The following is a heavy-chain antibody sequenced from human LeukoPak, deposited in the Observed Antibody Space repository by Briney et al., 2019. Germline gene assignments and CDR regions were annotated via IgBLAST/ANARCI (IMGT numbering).Heavy chain of an antibody. V-gene: IGHV3-53*05. D-gene: IGHD3-9*01. CDR3: ARGSMPGTGLPFDY. CDR2: VYTGGRT. J-gene: IGHJ4*02. Sequence: GGFLRLSCATSGFTIGKSDMAWVRQAPGKGLEWVSIVYTGGRTFHADSVKGRFTMSRDQSKNTVGLQMNSLRSEDTALYYCARGSMPGTGLPFDYWGQGTQVSVSS. CDR1: GFTIGKSD.